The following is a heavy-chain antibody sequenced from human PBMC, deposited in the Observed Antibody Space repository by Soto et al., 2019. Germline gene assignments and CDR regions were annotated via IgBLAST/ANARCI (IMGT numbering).Heavy chain of an antibody. CDR3: ARDLVPYCGGDCYPDY. D-gene: IGHD2-21*02. Sequence: GASVKVSCKASGYTFTSYAMHWVRQAPGQRLEWTGWINAGNGNTKYSQKFQGRVTITRDTSASTAYMELSSLRSEDTAVYYCARDLVPYCGGDCYPDYWGQGTLVTVS. V-gene: IGHV1-3*01. J-gene: IGHJ4*02. CDR2: INAGNGNT. CDR1: GYTFTSYA.